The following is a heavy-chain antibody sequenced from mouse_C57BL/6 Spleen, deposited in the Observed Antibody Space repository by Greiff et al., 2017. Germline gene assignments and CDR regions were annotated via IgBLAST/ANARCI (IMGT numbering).Heavy chain of an antibody. V-gene: IGHV5-16*01. Sequence: EVKLVESEGGLVQPGSSMKLSCTASGFTFSDYYMAWVRQVPEKGLEWVANINYDGSSTYYLDSLKSRFIISRENAKNILYLQMSSLKSEDTATYYCARDHYDYDAMDYWGQGTSVTVSS. CDR2: INYDGSST. D-gene: IGHD1-2*01. CDR3: ARDHYDYDAMDY. CDR1: GFTFSDYY. J-gene: IGHJ4*01.